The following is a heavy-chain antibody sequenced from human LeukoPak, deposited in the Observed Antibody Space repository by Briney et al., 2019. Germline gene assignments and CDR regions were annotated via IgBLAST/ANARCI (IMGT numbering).Heavy chain of an antibody. D-gene: IGHD7-27*01. CDR2: IYYSGSA. Sequence: SETLSLTCTVSGGSISSYYWSWIRQPPGKGLEWIGYIYYSGSAYYSPSLKSRVTISVDTSKNQFSLRLSSVAAADTDVYYCATDRPGRSSFDYWRQGTLATVSS. CDR1: GGSISSYY. J-gene: IGHJ4*02. V-gene: IGHV4-59*01. CDR3: ATDRPGRSSFDY.